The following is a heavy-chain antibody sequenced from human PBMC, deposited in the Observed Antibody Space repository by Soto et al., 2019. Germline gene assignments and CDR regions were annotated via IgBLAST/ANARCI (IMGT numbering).Heavy chain of an antibody. V-gene: IGHV3-30*18. CDR3: AKIGYCSGGSCYVASFDY. D-gene: IGHD2-15*01. CDR2: ISSDGSNK. CDR1: GFTFSSYG. Sequence: QVQLVDSGGGVVQPGGSLRLSCAASGFTFSSYGMHWVRQAPGKGREWVAIISSDGSNKYYADSVKGRFTISRDNSKNTLYLQMNSLRAEDTAVYYCAKIGYCSGGSCYVASFDYWGQGSLVTVSS. J-gene: IGHJ4*02.